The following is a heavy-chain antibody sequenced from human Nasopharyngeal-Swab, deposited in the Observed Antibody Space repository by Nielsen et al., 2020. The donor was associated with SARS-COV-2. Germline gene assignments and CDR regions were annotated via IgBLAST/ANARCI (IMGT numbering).Heavy chain of an antibody. V-gene: IGHV3-21*04. CDR3: ASSPSRGWYEYHLDN. CDR1: GFTFSSYA. Sequence: GGSLRLSCATSGFTFSSYAMNWVRQAPGKGLEWVSSISSSSSYIYYADSVKGRFTISRDNAKNSLYLQMNSLRAEDTAVYYCASSPSRGWYEYHLDNWGQGTLVTVSS. D-gene: IGHD6-19*01. J-gene: IGHJ4*02. CDR2: ISSSSSYI.